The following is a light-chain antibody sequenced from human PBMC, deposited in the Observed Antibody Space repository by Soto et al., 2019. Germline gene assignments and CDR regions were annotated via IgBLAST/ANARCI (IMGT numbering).Light chain of an antibody. Sequence: EIVLTQSPGTLSLSPGEIATLSCRASQSVSSSYLAWYQQKPGQAPRLLIYGASSRATGIPDRFSGSGSGTDFTLTISRLAPEDFAVYYCQQYGSSPMYAFGQGTKLEIK. CDR3: QQYGSSPMYA. CDR1: QSVSSSY. V-gene: IGKV3-20*01. CDR2: GAS. J-gene: IGKJ2*01.